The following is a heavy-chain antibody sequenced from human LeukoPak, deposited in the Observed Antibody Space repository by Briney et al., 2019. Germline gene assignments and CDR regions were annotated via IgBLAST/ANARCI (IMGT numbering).Heavy chain of an antibody. J-gene: IGHJ4*02. Sequence: PGGSLRLSCAASGFTFSNYEMNWVRQAPGEGLEWVSYISSSGGTIYYADSVKGRLTISRDNAKNSLYLQMNSLRPEDTAVHYCARVVPGYGDYTPFDYWGQGTLVTVSS. V-gene: IGHV3-48*03. D-gene: IGHD4-17*01. CDR2: ISSSGGTI. CDR3: ARVVPGYGDYTPFDY. CDR1: GFTFSNYE.